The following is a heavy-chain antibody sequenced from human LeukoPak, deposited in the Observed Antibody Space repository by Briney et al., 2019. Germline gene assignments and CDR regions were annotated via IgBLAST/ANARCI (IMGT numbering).Heavy chain of an antibody. V-gene: IGHV4-39*07. CDR3: ARSDQEIIAVAGTGHWFDP. CDR2: INHSGST. J-gene: IGHJ5*02. Sequence: SETLSLTCTVSGGSISSGGYYWSWIRQPPGKGLEWIGEINHSGSTNYNPSLKSRVTISVDTSKNQFSLKLSSVTAADTAVYYCARSDQEIIAVAGTGHWFDPWGQGTLVTVSS. CDR1: GGSISSGGYY. D-gene: IGHD6-19*01.